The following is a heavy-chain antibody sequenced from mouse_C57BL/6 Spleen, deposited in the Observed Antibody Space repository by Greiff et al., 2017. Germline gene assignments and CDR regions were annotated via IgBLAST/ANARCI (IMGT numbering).Heavy chain of an antibody. CDR3: ARGGWDGGYYAMDY. CDR2: IDPSDSYT. D-gene: IGHD4-1*01. CDR1: GYTFTSYW. J-gene: IGHJ4*01. Sequence: QVQLQQPGAELVRPGTSVKLSCKASGYTFTSYWMHWVKQRPGQGLEWIGVIDPSDSYTNYNQKFKGKATLTVDTSSSTAYMQLSSLTSEDSAVYYGARGGWDGGYYAMDYWGQGTSVTVSS. V-gene: IGHV1-59*01.